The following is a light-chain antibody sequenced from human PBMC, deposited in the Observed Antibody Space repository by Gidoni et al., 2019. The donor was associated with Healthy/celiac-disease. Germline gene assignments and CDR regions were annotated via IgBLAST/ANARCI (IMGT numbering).Light chain of an antibody. CDR1: QCVSIY. CDR3: QQRSNWPLT. CDR2: EAS. V-gene: IGKV3-11*01. J-gene: IGKJ4*01. Sequence: PANQSWSPVERATLICRVSQCVSIYLACYEQDPCQAPRLLSDEASTSATGIPARFSGRGSGTYFTFTISNLEPEDFAVYYCQQRSNWPLTFXGXTRVEIK.